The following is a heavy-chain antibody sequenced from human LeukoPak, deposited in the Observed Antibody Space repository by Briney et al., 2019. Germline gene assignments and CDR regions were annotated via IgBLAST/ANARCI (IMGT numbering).Heavy chain of an antibody. D-gene: IGHD3-10*01. CDR2: IKHDGSDK. Sequence: SGGSLRLSCSASGFTFSNYWMTWVRQSPGKGLEWVAIIKHDGSDKYCVDSVKGRFTISRDNAMNSLYLQMSSLRAEDTAVYYCARGGHRQKEFWGQGTLVTVSS. CDR3: ARGGHRQKEF. CDR1: GFTFSNYW. V-gene: IGHV3-7*01. J-gene: IGHJ4*02.